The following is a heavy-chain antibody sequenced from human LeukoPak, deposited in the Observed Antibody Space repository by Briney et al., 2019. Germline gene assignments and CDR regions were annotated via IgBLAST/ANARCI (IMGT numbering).Heavy chain of an antibody. CDR3: ARDLYRIVVVPHYFDY. J-gene: IGHJ4*02. CDR1: GFTFSSYW. D-gene: IGHD3-22*01. V-gene: IGHV3-7*01. CDR2: FKQDVSEK. Sequence: PGGSLRLSCAASGFTFSSYWMSWVRQAPGKGLEWVANFKQDVSEKYYVDSVKGRFTISRDNAKNSLYLQMNSLRAEDTAVYYCARDLYRIVVVPHYFDYWGQGTLVTVSS.